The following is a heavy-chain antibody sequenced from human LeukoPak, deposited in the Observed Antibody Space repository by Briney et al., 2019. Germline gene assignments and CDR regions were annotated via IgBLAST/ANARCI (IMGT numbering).Heavy chain of an antibody. D-gene: IGHD6-19*01. CDR2: IYYSGST. J-gene: IGHJ4*02. V-gene: IGHV4-59*01. CDR1: GGSISSYY. Sequence: PSETLSLTCTVSGGSISSYYWSWFRQPPGKGLEWIGYIYYSGSTNYNPSLKSRVTISVDTSKNQFSLKLSSVTAADTAVYYCARVRGSGWYIFDYWGQGTMVTVSS. CDR3: ARVRGSGWYIFDY.